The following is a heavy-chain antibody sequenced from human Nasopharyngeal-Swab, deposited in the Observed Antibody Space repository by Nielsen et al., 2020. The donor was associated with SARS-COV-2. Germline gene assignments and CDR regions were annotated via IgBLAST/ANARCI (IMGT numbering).Heavy chain of an antibody. Sequence: ASVKVSCKASGYTFTSYDINWVRQATGQGLEWMGWMNPNSGNTGYAQKFQGRVTMTRNTSISTAYMELSSLRSEDTAVYYCAGGMAASNWFDPWGQGTLVTVSS. D-gene: IGHD6-6*01. CDR1: GYTFTSYD. V-gene: IGHV1-8*01. CDR2: MNPNSGNT. J-gene: IGHJ5*02. CDR3: AGGMAASNWFDP.